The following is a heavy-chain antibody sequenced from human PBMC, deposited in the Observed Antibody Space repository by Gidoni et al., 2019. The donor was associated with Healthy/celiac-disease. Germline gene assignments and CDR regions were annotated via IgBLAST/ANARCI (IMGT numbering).Heavy chain of an antibody. D-gene: IGHD1-7*01. CDR3: AHSSSNWNYRLRWFAP. CDR2: IYWNDDK. J-gene: IGHJ5*02. CDR1: WFSLSTTGVG. Sequence: QITLKESGPTLVKPTQTLTLTLTFSWFSLSTTGVGVGWIRQPPGKGLEWLALIYWNDDKRYSPSLKSRLTITKDIAKNQVVLTMTNMDPLDTATYYCAHSSSNWNYRLRWFAPWGQGTLVTVSS. V-gene: IGHV2-5*01.